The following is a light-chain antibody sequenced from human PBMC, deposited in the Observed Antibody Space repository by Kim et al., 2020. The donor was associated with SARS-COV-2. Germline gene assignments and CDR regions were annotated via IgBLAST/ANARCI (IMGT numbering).Light chain of an antibody. CDR1: QRVGAK. CDR3: QQYHEWPQWT. Sequence: EIAMTQSPAALSVSPGERATFSCRASQRVGAKLAWYQQKPGQAPRLLIYGASTRAAGVAARFSGSGSETDFTLIISSVQTGDSATYYCQQYHEWPQWTFGQGTKLEI. J-gene: IGKJ1*01. V-gene: IGKV3-15*01. CDR2: GAS.